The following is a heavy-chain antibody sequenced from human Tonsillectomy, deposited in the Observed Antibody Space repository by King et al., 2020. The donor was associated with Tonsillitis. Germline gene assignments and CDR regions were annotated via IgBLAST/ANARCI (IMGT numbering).Heavy chain of an antibody. CDR2: ISSSSSYT. D-gene: IGHD3-9*01. CDR3: ARGVYDILTGQFDY. V-gene: IGHV3-11*05. J-gene: IGHJ4*02. CDR1: GFTFSDYY. Sequence: QLVQSGGGLVKPGGSLRLSCAASGFTFSDYYMSWIRQAPGKGLEWVLYISSSSSYTNYADSVKGRFTISRDNAKNSLYLQMNSLRAEDTAVYYCARGVYDILTGQFDYWGQGTLVTVSS.